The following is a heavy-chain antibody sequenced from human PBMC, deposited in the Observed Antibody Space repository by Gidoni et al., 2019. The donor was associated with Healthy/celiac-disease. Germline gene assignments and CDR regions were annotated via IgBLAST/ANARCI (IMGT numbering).Heavy chain of an antibody. CDR2: IKSKTDGGTT. CDR1: RNAW. Sequence: RNAWMHWVRQAPGKGLVWVGRIKSKTDGGTTDYAAPVKGRFTISRDDSKNTLYLQMNSLKTEDTAVYYCNTVLSDDYGEKWEGFDSWGQGTLVTVSS. CDR3: NTVLSDDYGEKWEGFDS. V-gene: IGHV3-15*07. J-gene: IGHJ4*02. D-gene: IGHD4-17*01.